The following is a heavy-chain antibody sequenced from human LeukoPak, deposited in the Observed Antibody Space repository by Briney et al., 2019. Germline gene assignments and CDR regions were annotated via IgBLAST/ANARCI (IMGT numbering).Heavy chain of an antibody. Sequence: EASVKVSCEASGYTFTGYYMHWVRQAPGQGLEWMGWINPNSGGTNYAQKFQGRVTMTRNTSISTAYMELSSLRSEDTAVYYCARVESYSSGWYWHYYYYGMDIWGQGTTVTVSS. CDR2: INPNSGGT. CDR3: ARVESYSSGWYWHYYYYGMDI. V-gene: IGHV1-2*02. J-gene: IGHJ6*02. D-gene: IGHD6-19*01. CDR1: GYTFTGYY.